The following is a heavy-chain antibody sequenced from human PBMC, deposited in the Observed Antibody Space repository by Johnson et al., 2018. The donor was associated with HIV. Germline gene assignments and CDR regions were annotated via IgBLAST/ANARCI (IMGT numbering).Heavy chain of an antibody. V-gene: IGHV3-9*01. Sequence: QVVESGGGLVQPGRSLRLSCAASGFSFDDYAMHWVRQAPGKGLEWVSGISWYSGSIGYADSVKGRFTISRDNAKNSLYLQMNSLRAEDTALYYCARELVRYAFDIWGQGTLVTVSS. J-gene: IGHJ3*02. CDR2: ISWYSGSI. CDR1: GFSFDDYA. CDR3: ARELVRYAFDI. D-gene: IGHD6-6*01.